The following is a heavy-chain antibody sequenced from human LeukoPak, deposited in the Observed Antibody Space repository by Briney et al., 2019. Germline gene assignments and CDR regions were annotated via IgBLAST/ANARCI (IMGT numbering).Heavy chain of an antibody. Sequence: SETLSLTCTVSGGSISSYYWSWIRQPPGKGLEWIGYIYYSGSTNYNPSLKSRVTISVDTSKNQFSLKLSSVTAADTAVYHCARLLHYYDSSGYFIVWGQGTLVTVSS. J-gene: IGHJ4*02. V-gene: IGHV4-59*08. D-gene: IGHD3-22*01. CDR1: GGSISSYY. CDR3: ARLLHYYDSSGYFIV. CDR2: IYYSGST.